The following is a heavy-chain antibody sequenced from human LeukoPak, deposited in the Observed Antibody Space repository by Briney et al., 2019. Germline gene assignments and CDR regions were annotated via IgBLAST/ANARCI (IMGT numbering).Heavy chain of an antibody. CDR2: IIPIFGTA. CDR1: GYTFTSHG. V-gene: IGHV1-69*06. J-gene: IGHJ5*02. CDR3: ARDDPLAVAGNGFDP. Sequence: SVKVSCKASGYTFTSHGISWVRQAPGQGLEWMGGIIPIFGTANYAQKFQGRVTITADKSTSTAYMELSSLRAEDTAVYYCARDDPLAVAGNGFDPWGQGTLVTVSS. D-gene: IGHD6-19*01.